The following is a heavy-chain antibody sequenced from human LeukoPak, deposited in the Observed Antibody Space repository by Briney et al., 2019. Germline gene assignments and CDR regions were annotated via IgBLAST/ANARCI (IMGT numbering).Heavy chain of an antibody. Sequence: GGSLRLSCAASEFTFSNYAMGWVRQAPGKGLEWVPTISGSAAATYYTDSVKGRFTISRDNSKNTLYLQMNRLRAEDTAVYYCAKEPDFYAIGVDYWGQGTLVTVSS. CDR3: AKEPDFYAIGVDY. CDR2: ISGSAAAT. V-gene: IGHV3-23*01. CDR1: EFTFSNYA. D-gene: IGHD3-3*01. J-gene: IGHJ4*02.